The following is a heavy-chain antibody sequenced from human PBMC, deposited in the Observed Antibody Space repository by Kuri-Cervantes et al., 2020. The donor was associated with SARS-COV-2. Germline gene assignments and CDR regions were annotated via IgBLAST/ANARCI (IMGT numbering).Heavy chain of an antibody. CDR3: ARAYGLLRYIYYMDV. J-gene: IGHJ6*03. Sequence: SQTLSLTCAVSGYSISSGYYWGWIRQPPGKGLEWIGEINHSGSTNYNPSLKSRVTISVDTSKNQFSLILTSVTAADTAVYYCARAYGLLRYIYYMDVWGEGTTVTVSS. D-gene: IGHD3-9*01. CDR1: GYSISSGYY. CDR2: INHSGST. V-gene: IGHV4-38-2*01.